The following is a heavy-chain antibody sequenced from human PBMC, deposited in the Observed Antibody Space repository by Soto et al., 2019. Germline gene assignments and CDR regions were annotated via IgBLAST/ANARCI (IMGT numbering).Heavy chain of an antibody. J-gene: IGHJ4*02. Sequence: GGSLRLSCAASGFSFSSLAMSWVRQAPGKGLEWVSSISGRGVDTLYADSVKGRFTISRDNSRNTLYLQVNSLRAEDTAVYYYAQDQTDVTIFDYWGKGTLVTVSS. CDR1: GFSFSSLA. CDR2: ISGRGVDT. CDR3: AQDQTDVTIFDY. V-gene: IGHV3-23*01. D-gene: IGHD4-17*01.